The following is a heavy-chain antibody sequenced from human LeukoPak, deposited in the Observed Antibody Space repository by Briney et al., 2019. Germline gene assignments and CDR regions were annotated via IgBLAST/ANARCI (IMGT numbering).Heavy chain of an antibody. CDR1: GGTFSSYA. Sequence: SVKVSCKAFGGTFSSYAISWVRQAPGQGLEWMGGIIPIFGTANYAQKFQGRVTITADESTSTAYMELSSLRSEDTAVYYCARDLRMVRGFRDYYFDYWGQGTLVTVSS. V-gene: IGHV1-69*01. CDR3: ARDLRMVRGFRDYYFDY. D-gene: IGHD3-10*01. J-gene: IGHJ4*02. CDR2: IIPIFGTA.